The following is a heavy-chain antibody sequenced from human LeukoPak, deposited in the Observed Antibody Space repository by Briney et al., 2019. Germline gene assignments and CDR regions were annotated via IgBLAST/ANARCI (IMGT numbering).Heavy chain of an antibody. J-gene: IGHJ3*02. V-gene: IGHV4-31*03. D-gene: IGHD3-22*01. Sequence: SETLSLTCTVSGGSISSGGSYWSWIRQHPGKGLEWIGYIYYSGSTYYNPSLKSRVTISVDTSKNQFSLKLSSVTAADTAVYYCARGRRPTYYYDSSGPHRAFDIWGQGTMVTVSS. CDR3: ARGRRPTYYYDSSGPHRAFDI. CDR2: IYYSGST. CDR1: GGSISSGGSY.